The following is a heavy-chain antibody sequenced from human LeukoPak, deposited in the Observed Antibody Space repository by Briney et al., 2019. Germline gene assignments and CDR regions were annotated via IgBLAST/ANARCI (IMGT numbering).Heavy chain of an antibody. D-gene: IGHD3-3*01. CDR3: ARGGYYGSGRYYFDS. J-gene: IGHJ4*02. CDR2: IKSDGSNT. CDR1: GFTFSSYW. V-gene: IGHV3-74*01. Sequence: GGSLRLSCAAPGFTFSSYWMHWVRQAPGKGLVWVSRIKSDGSNTNYADSVKGRFTISRDNAKNTLHLQMNSLRAEDTAVYYCARGGYYGSGRYYFDSWGQGTLVTVSS.